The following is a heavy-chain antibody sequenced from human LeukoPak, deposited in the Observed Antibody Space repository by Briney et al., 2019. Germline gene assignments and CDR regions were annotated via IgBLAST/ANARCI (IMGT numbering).Heavy chain of an antibody. CDR1: GFTFSTYA. D-gene: IGHD6-25*01. V-gene: IGHV3-23*01. J-gene: IGHJ5*02. CDR3: ARAGATVSTIWFDP. Sequence: GGSLRLSCAASGFTFSTYAMNWVRQAPGKGLEWVSLISDSGDTTYYADSVKGRFTISRDNSKNTLSLQMNSLRAEDTAVYYCARAGATVSTIWFDPWGQGTLVTVSS. CDR2: ISDSGDTT.